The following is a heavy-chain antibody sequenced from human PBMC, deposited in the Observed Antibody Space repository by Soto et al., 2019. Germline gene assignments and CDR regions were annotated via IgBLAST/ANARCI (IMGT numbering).Heavy chain of an antibody. Sequence: SETLSLTCAVSGGSISSGGYSWSWIRQPPGKGLEWIGYIYHSGSTYYNPSLESRVTISVDRSKNQFSLKLSSVTAADTAVYYCARFDILTGSLDYWGQGTLVTVSS. D-gene: IGHD3-9*01. CDR2: IYHSGST. CDR3: ARFDILTGSLDY. V-gene: IGHV4-30-2*01. J-gene: IGHJ4*02. CDR1: GGSISSGGYS.